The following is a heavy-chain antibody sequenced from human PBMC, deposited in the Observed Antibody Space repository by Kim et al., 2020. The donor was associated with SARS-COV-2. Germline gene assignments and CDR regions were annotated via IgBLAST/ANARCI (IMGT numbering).Heavy chain of an antibody. V-gene: IGHV3-30*18. CDR1: GFTFSSYG. Sequence: GGSLRLSCAASGFTFSSYGMHWVRQAPGKGLEWVAVISYDGSNKYYADSVKGRFTISRDNSKNTLYLQLNSLRAEDTAVYYCAKDLGYYYYYYMDVWGK. J-gene: IGHJ6*03. CDR3: AKDLGYYYYYYMDV. D-gene: IGHD3-16*01. CDR2: ISYDGSNK.